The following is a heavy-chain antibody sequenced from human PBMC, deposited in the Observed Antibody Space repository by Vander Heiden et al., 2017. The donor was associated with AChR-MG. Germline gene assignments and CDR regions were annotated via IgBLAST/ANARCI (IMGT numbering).Heavy chain of an antibody. D-gene: IGHD3-22*01. CDR1: GFTFSSYS. CDR2: ISSSSSYI. CDR3: ARTDSSGYLPDAFDI. J-gene: IGHJ3*02. Sequence: EVQLVESGGGLVKPGGSLRLSCAASGFTFSSYSMNWVRQAPGKGLEWVSSISSSSSYIYYADSVKGRFTISRDNAKNSLYLQMNSLRAEDTAVYYCARTDSSGYLPDAFDIWGQGTMVTVSS. V-gene: IGHV3-21*01.